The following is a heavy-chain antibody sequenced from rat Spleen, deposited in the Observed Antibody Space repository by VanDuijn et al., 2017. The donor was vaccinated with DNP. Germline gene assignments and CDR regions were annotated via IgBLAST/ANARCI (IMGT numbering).Heavy chain of an antibody. D-gene: IGHD1-4*01. V-gene: IGHV2-41*01. Sequence: QVQLKESGPGLVQPSQTLSLTCTVAGFSLTSYNVHWVRQPPGKGLEWMGVIWNTGGTRYNSALKSRLSISKDTSKSQVFLKMNSLQTEDTATYYCAREGTGTGFDYWGQGVMVTVSS. CDR3: AREGTGTGFDY. CDR1: GFSLTSYN. J-gene: IGHJ2*01. CDR2: IWNTGGT.